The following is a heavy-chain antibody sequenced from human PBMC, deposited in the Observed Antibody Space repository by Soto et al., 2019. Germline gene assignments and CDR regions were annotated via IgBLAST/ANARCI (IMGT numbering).Heavy chain of an antibody. CDR2: IHPSGDT. CDR1: GYKFTTYF. D-gene: IGHD2-15*01. Sequence: ASVKVSCKASGYKFTTYFIHWVRQAPGQGLEWVGMIHPSGDTGYAQKFRGRVTMTIDTSTTTAYMELRNLTSEDTAVYFSVRGYCTTSPCSGDFQFWGQGPLVTVSS. J-gene: IGHJ1*01. CDR3: VRGYCTTSPCSGDFQF. V-gene: IGHV1-46*01.